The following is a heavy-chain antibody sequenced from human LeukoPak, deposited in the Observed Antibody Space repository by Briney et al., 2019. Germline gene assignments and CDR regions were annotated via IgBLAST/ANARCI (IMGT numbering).Heavy chain of an antibody. Sequence: AGGSLRLSCAASGFTFSSYAMSWVRRAPGKGLEWVSTISGTGGTTYYADSVKGRFTIPRDNSKSTLYLQMNSLSAEDTAEYYCAKDAYGDYGSWGQGTLVTVSS. V-gene: IGHV3-23*01. J-gene: IGHJ4*02. D-gene: IGHD4-17*01. CDR2: ISGTGGTT. CDR1: GFTFSSYA. CDR3: AKDAYGDYGS.